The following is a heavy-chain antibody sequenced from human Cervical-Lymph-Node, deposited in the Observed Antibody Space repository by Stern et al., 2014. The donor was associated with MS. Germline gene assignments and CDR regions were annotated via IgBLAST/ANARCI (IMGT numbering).Heavy chain of an antibody. Sequence: VQLVESGPGLVKPSGTLSLTCAVFGDSISSSSWWSWVRQRPGKGLAWIAETHHFGTTNYNPSFKSRVTISLDKSKNQFSLKVSSVTAADTAVYYCARIRATTVTRQIYYFYGMDVWGQGTTVIVSS. V-gene: IGHV4-4*02. J-gene: IGHJ6*02. CDR1: GDSISSSSW. D-gene: IGHD4-17*01. CDR2: THHFGTT. CDR3: ARIRATTVTRQIYYFYGMDV.